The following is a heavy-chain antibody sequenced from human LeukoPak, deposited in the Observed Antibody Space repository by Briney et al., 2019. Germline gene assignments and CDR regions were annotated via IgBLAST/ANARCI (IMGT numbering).Heavy chain of an antibody. Sequence: SETLSLTCTVSGGSIRYYYWSWIRQSPGKGLEWIGYIYYNGSTNYNPSLKSRVTMSVDMSKNQFSLKMSSVTAADTAVYYCARKGGLFDYWGQGRLVTVSS. J-gene: IGHJ4*02. CDR1: GGSIRYYY. D-gene: IGHD2-15*01. CDR2: IYYNGST. V-gene: IGHV4-59*01. CDR3: ARKGGLFDY.